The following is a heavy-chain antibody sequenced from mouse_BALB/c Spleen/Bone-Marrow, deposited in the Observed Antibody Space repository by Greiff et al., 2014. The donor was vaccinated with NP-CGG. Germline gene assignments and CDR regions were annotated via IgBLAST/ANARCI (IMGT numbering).Heavy chain of an antibody. CDR3: SLLGDY. J-gene: IGHJ2*01. CDR1: GYTFTRYY. D-gene: IGHD1-1*01. Sequence: VKLVESGAELVKPGASVKLSCKASGYTFTRYYMYWVKQRPGQGLEWIGGINPYNGGTHFNEKFKSKATLTVDKSSSTAYMQRNSLTSEDSAVYYCSLLGDYWGQGTTLTVSS. V-gene: IGHV1-53*01. CDR2: INPYNGGT.